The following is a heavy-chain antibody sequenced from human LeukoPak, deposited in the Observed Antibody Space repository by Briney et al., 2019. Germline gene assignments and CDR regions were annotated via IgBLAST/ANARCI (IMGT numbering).Heavy chain of an antibody. Sequence: GGSLRLSCAASGFTVSSNYMSWVRQAPGKGLEWVSGITGSGGSTYYAGSVKGRFTISRDNSNNTLYLQVNSLRAEDTAVYYCAKDDGLIMFSSWGQGTLVTVSS. V-gene: IGHV3-23*01. J-gene: IGHJ5*02. CDR3: AKDDGLIMFSS. CDR2: ITGSGGST. CDR1: GFTVSSNY. D-gene: IGHD3-16*01.